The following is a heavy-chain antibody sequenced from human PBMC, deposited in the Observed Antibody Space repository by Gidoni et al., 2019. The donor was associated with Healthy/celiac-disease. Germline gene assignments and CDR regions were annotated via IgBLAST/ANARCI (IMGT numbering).Heavy chain of an antibody. CDR1: GYPFPGYY. J-gene: IGHJ6*03. CDR2: INPNSGGT. CDR3: ARAHYDSSGPYYYYYMDV. Sequence: QVQLVQSGAEAKKPGASVKVSCKASGYPFPGYYLDWVRQAPGQGIECMGWINPNSGGTNYAQKFQGWVTMTRDTSISTAYMELSRLRSDDTAVYYCARAHYDSSGPYYYYYMDVWGKGTTVTVSS. V-gene: IGHV1-2*04. D-gene: IGHD3-22*01.